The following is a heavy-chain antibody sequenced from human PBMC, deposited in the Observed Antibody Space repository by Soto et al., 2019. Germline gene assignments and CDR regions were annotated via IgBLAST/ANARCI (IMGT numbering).Heavy chain of an antibody. D-gene: IGHD2-15*01. CDR3: ARAYHPGVVVAASGY. CDR1: GFTFSSYA. J-gene: IGHJ4*02. V-gene: IGHV3-64*01. CDR2: ISSNGGST. Sequence: GGSLRLSCAASGFTFSSYAMHGVRQAPGKGLEYVSAISSNGGSTYYANSVKGRFTISRDNSKNTLYLQMGSLRAEDMAVYYCARAYHPGVVVAASGYWGQGTLVTVSS.